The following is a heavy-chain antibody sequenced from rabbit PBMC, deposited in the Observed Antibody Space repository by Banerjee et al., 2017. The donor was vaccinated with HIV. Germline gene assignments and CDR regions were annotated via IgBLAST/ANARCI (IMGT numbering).Heavy chain of an antibody. Sequence: QEQLEESGGDLVQPEGSLTLTCTASGFTISSSHFMCWVRQAPGKGLEWIACIDAGKTGNTYYASWAKGRFTISKTSSTTVTLQMTSLTAADTATYFCARDLAGVIGWNFGLWGPGTLVTVS. V-gene: IGHV1S45*01. D-gene: IGHD4-1*01. CDR1: GFTISSSHF. CDR2: IDAGKTGNT. J-gene: IGHJ4*01. CDR3: ARDLAGVIGWNFGL.